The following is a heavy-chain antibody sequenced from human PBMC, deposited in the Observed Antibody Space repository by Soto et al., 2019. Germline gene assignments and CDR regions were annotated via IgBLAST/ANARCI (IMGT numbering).Heavy chain of an antibody. CDR2: IYYSGST. CDR1: GGSISSGGYS. Sequence: SETLSLTCGVSGGSISSGGYSWSWIRQPPGKGLEWIGYIYYSGSTYYNPSLKSRVTISVDRSKNQFSLKLSSVTAADTAVYYCARVSGSRWWVDSWGQGTLVTVSS. J-gene: IGHJ4*02. V-gene: IGHV4-30-2*01. CDR3: ARVSGSRWWVDS. D-gene: IGHD6-13*01.